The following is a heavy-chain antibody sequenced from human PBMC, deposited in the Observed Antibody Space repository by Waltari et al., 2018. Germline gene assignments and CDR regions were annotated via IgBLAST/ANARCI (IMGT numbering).Heavy chain of an antibody. J-gene: IGHJ5*02. CDR2: IKQDGSEK. V-gene: IGHV3-7*01. Sequence: EVQLVESGGGLVQPGGSLRLSCAASGFTFSSYWMSWVRKAPGKGLEWLANIKQDGSEKYYVDSVKGRFTISRDNAKNSLYLQMNSLRAEDTAVYYCARDSFPYYYDSSGYLWGQGTLVTVSS. CDR3: ARDSFPYYYDSSGYL. CDR1: GFTFSSYW. D-gene: IGHD3-22*01.